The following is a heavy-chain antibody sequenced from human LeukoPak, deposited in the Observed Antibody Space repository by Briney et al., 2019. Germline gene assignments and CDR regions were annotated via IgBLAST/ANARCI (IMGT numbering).Heavy chain of an antibody. CDR2: IYTSGST. J-gene: IGHJ5*02. Sequence: SETLSLTCTVSGGSISSGSYYWSWIRQPAGKGLEWIGRIYTSGSTNYNPSLKRRVAISVDTSKNQFSLKLSSVTAADTAVYYCASNIVVVPDNWFDPWGQGTLVTVSS. D-gene: IGHD2-2*01. V-gene: IGHV4-61*02. CDR1: GGSISSGSYY. CDR3: ASNIVVVPDNWFDP.